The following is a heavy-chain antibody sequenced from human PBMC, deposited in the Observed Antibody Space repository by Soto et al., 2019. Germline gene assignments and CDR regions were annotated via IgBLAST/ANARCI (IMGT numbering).Heavy chain of an antibody. CDR3: ARINYGVGRAFDI. Sequence: ASVKVSCKASGYSFTSYFMNWVRQAPGQGLEWMVIINPSDGTTTYAQRFQGRVTMTRDTSTNTVYMELTSLRSEDTAVYYCARINYGVGRAFDIWGKGTMVTVSS. CDR1: GYSFTSYF. V-gene: IGHV1-46*01. D-gene: IGHD3-10*01. J-gene: IGHJ3*02. CDR2: INPSDGTT.